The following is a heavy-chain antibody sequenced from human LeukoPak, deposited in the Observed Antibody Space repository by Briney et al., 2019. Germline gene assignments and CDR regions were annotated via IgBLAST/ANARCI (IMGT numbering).Heavy chain of an antibody. V-gene: IGHV1-3*01. CDR1: AYTFRGNV. Sequence: ASVKVSCKASAYTFRGNVMHWVRQAPGQGLEWMGWINGADGDTNYSPRLQGRVTITRDTSANTVYMELNSLRFEDTSVYYCATERLGDTWFDPWGQGTLVTVSS. D-gene: IGHD3-10*01. CDR2: INGADGDT. J-gene: IGHJ5*02. CDR3: ATERLGDTWFDP.